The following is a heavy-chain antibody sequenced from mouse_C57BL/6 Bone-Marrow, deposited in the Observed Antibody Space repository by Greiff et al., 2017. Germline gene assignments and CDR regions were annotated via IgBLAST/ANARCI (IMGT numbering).Heavy chain of an antibody. Sequence: EVKLLESGAELVRPGASVKLSCTASGFNIKDDYMHWVKQRPEQGLEWIGWIDPENGDTEYASKFQGKATITADTSSNTAYLQLSSLTSEDTAVYYCTTGYGRSYLRYFDVWGTGTTVTVSA. V-gene: IGHV14-4*01. CDR3: TTGYGRSYLRYFDV. CDR2: IDPENGDT. J-gene: IGHJ1*03. D-gene: IGHD1-1*01. CDR1: GFNIKDDY.